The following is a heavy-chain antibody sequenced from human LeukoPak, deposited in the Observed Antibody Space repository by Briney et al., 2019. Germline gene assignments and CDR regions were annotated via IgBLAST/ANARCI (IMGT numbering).Heavy chain of an antibody. CDR2: IKSKGGGGTT. CDR3: ARANGQLWTTPDY. D-gene: IGHD5-18*01. J-gene: IGHJ4*02. V-gene: IGHV3-15*01. CDR1: GFTFTDAW. Sequence: PGGSLRLSCAASGFTFTDAWMSWVRQPPGKGLECIGRIKSKGGGGTTDYAAPVKGRFTISRDDTKNTVYLQMHSLRPEDTAVYFCARANGQLWTTPDYWGQGTLVTISS.